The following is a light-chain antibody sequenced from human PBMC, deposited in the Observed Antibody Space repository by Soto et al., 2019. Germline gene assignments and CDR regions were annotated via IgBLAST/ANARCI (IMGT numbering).Light chain of an antibody. J-gene: IGKJ3*01. Sequence: EIVLTQSPATLSLSPGERATLSCRASQSVSRNLAWYQQKPGQAPRLLIYDASNRATGIPARFSGSGSGTAFPLTISTLAPEDFAVYYCQQQTTCPPLFTSGPGPKVDIK. V-gene: IGKV3-11*01. CDR3: QQQTTCPPLFT. CDR2: DAS. CDR1: QSVSRN.